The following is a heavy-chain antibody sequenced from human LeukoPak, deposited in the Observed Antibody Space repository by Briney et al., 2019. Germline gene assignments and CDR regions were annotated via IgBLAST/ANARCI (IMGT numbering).Heavy chain of an antibody. CDR1: GFTFTRFW. V-gene: IGHV3-74*01. CDR3: TRGGEEPFDY. Sequence: GGSLRLSCADPGFTFTRFWMHWVRQAPGKGLVWVSRINVEGTTTTYADSVEGRCTISRDENALYLQMNHLRVDDTAVYYCTRGGEEPFDYWGQGTLVTVSP. J-gene: IGHJ4*02. CDR2: INVEGTTT. D-gene: IGHD3-10*01.